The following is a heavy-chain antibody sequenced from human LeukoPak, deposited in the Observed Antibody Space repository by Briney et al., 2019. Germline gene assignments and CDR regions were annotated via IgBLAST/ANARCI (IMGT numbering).Heavy chain of an antibody. CDR1: GSTSVTFP. Sequence: GGSLNFPLPASGSTSVTFPLNGVRQAQGGGREGVSVIYSGGSTYYADSVKGRFTISRDNSKNTLYLQMNSLRAEDAAVYYCTRDQIDQGDYVDYWGQGTLVTVSS. J-gene: IGHJ4*02. D-gene: IGHD2-2*01. V-gene: IGHV3-66*01. CDR2: IYSGGST. CDR3: TRDQIDQGDYVDY.